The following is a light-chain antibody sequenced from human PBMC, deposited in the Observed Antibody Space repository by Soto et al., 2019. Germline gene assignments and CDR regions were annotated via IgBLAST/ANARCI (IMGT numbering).Light chain of an antibody. CDR3: QQYGSSPS. CDR2: DTS. Sequence: DIVLTQSPATLSLSPGDRVTLSCGASQRVVGGFFAWYQQKPGLAPRLIIYDTSVRASGIPDRISGSGSGTHFTLTISRLEPEDVAVYYCQQYGSSPSFGQGTKVEIK. V-gene: IGKV3D-20*01. J-gene: IGKJ1*01. CDR1: QRVVGGF.